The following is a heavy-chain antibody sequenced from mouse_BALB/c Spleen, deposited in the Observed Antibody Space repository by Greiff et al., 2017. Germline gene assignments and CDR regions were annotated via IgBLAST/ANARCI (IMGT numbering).Heavy chain of an antibody. CDR2: ISSGGGST. V-gene: IGHV5-12-1*01. J-gene: IGHJ3*01. D-gene: IGHD4-1*01. CDR3: ARHELGRGWFAY. CDR1: GFAFSSYD. Sequence: EVQRVESGGGLVKPGGSLKLSCAASGFAFSSYDMSWVRQTPEKRLEWVAYISSGGGSTYYPDTVKGRFTISRDNAKNTLYLQMSSLKSEDTAMYYCARHELGRGWFAYWGQGTLVTVSA.